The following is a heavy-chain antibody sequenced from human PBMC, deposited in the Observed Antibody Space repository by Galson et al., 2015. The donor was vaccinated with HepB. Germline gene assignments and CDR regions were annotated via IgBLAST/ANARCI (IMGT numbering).Heavy chain of an antibody. V-gene: IGHV3-9*01. Sequence: LRLSCAASGFTFDDYAMYWVRQAPGKGLEWVSGISWNNGTIGYADSVKGRFTISRDTAKNALYLQMNSLRVEDTALYYCAKAAWSGYFRGYYYGMDVWGQGTTVTVSS. D-gene: IGHD3-3*01. CDR3: AKAAWSGYFRGYYYGMDV. CDR1: GFTFDDYA. CDR2: ISWNNGTI. J-gene: IGHJ6*02.